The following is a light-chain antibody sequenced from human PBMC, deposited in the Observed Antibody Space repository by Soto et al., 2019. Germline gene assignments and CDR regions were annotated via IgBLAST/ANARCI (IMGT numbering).Light chain of an antibody. V-gene: IGLV1-40*01. Sequence: QSVLAQPPSVSGAPGQGITISCTGNSSNIGARYDVHWYRQVPGTAPKLLIYGTTNRPSGVPDRFSGSKSATSASLDITGLQADDEAIYYCQSYDSSLNSVVFGGGTKLTVL. CDR2: GTT. CDR1: SSNIGARYD. J-gene: IGLJ2*01. CDR3: QSYDSSLNSVV.